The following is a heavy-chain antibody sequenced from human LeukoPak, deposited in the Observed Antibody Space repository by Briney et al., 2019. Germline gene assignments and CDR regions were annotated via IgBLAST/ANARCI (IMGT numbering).Heavy chain of an antibody. J-gene: IGHJ6*03. CDR1: GGSISSYY. D-gene: IGHD6-13*01. CDR3: ARDLAAAGHYYYYMDV. V-gene: IGHV4-4*07. CDR2: IYTSGST. Sequence: SETLSLTCTVSGGSISSYYWSWIRQPAGKGLEWIGRIYTSGSTNYNPSLKSRVTMSVDTYKNQFSLKLSSVTAADTAVYYCARDLAAAGHYYYYMDVWGKGTTVTVSS.